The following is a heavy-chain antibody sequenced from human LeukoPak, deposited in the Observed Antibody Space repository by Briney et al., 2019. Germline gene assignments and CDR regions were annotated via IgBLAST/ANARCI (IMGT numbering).Heavy chain of an antibody. CDR1: GGSISSYY. CDR3: ASNYYDSSGNY. V-gene: IGHV4-59*01. D-gene: IGHD3-22*01. Sequence: SETLSLTCTVSGGSISSYYWSWIRQPPGKGLEWIGYIYYSGSTNYNPSLKSRVTISVDTSKNQFSLKLSSVTAADTAVSYCASNYYDSSGNYWGQGTLVTVSS. J-gene: IGHJ4*02. CDR2: IYYSGST.